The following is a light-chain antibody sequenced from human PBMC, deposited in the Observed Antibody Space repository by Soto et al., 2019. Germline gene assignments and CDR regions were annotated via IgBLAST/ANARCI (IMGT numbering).Light chain of an antibody. CDR1: QSVSSN. CDR2: GAS. Sequence: EIVMTQSPATLSVSPGERATLSCRASQSVSSNLAWYQQKPGPAPRLLIYGASTTATGIPARFSGSGSGTEFTLTISSLQSEDVEVFYCQQYNNWSPLTFGGGTKVEIK. CDR3: QQYNNWSPLT. J-gene: IGKJ4*01. V-gene: IGKV3-15*01.